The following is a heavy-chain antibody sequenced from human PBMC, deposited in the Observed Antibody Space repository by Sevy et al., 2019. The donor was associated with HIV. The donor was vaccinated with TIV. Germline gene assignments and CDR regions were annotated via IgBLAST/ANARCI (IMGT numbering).Heavy chain of an antibody. CDR1: GDSIRRSSFY. J-gene: IGHJ6*02. CDR3: ARLVNTMVGYYSLDV. CDR2: FYYSGST. V-gene: IGHV4-39*01. D-gene: IGHD3-10*01. Sequence: SETLSLTCTVSGDSIRRSSFYWAWISQPPGKGLEWIGSFYYSGSTHYNPSLKSRVTISVDTSKNQFSLKLTSVTAADTAVYYCARLVNTMVGYYSLDVWGQGTTVTVSS.